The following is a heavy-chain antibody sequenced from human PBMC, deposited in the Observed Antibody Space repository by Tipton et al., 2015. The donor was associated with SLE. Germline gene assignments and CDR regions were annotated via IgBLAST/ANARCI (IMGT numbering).Heavy chain of an antibody. Sequence: QLVQSGAEVKKPGASVKVSCKASGYTFTSYGISWVRQAPGQGLEWMGGIIPIFGTANYAQKFQGRVTITADESTSTAYMELSSLRSEDTAVYYCASERCNYYGSGSYCYWGQGTLVTVSS. CDR3: ASERCNYYGSGSYCY. J-gene: IGHJ4*02. D-gene: IGHD3-10*01. CDR2: IIPIFGTA. CDR1: GYTFTSYG. V-gene: IGHV1-69*13.